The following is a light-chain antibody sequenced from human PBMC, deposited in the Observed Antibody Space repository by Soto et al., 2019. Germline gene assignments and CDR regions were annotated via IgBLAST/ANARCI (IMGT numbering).Light chain of an antibody. CDR2: GAS. CDR3: QHYNDWVKT. CDR1: QSVSSN. Sequence: EIVMTQSPATLSVSPGERATLSCRASQSVSSNLAWYQQKPGQAPRLLIYGASTRATGIPARFSGSGSGTEFTLTISSLQSEDCAVYYCQHYNDWVKTFGQGTKVEIK. V-gene: IGKV3-15*01. J-gene: IGKJ2*01.